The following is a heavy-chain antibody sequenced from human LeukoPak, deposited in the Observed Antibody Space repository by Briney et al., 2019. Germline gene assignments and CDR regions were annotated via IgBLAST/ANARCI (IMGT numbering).Heavy chain of an antibody. J-gene: IGHJ4*02. V-gene: IGHV5-51*01. CDR3: ARGTDYGGNPGYFDY. CDR1: GYSFTSYW. CDR2: IYPGDSDT. Sequence: GESLKISCKGSGYSFTSYWIGWVRQMPGKGVEWMGIIYPGDSDTRYSPSFQGQVTISADKSISTAYLQWSSLKASDTAMYYCARGTDYGGNPGYFDYWGQGTLVTVSS. D-gene: IGHD4-23*01.